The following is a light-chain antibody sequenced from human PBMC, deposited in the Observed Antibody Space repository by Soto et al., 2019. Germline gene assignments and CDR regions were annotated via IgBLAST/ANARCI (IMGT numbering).Light chain of an antibody. Sequence: FVLTLSQGTLSLPHGGRATLSSRAIHGHSTNYLASYQQQPGQAPRRLIYGASNRATGIPHRFSGSWSGTDFTLTISRLEPEDFAVYYCQQYASTPMVTFGQGTRLEIK. CDR2: GAS. J-gene: IGKJ5*01. CDR3: QQYASTPMVT. CDR1: HGHSTNY. V-gene: IGKV3-20*01.